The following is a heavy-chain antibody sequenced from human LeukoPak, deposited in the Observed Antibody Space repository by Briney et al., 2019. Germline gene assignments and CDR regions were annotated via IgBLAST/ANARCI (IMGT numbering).Heavy chain of an antibody. J-gene: IGHJ5*02. CDR1: GYSISSGYY. V-gene: IGHV4-61*01. CDR2: IYYSGSS. CDR3: ARDVPYCSSTSCQAGWFDP. Sequence: SETLSLTCTVSGYSISSGYYWSWIRQPPGKGLEWIGYIYYSGSSNYNPSLKSRVTISVDTSKNQFSLKLSSVTAADTAVYYCARDVPYCSSTSCQAGWFDPWGQGTLVTVSS. D-gene: IGHD2-2*01.